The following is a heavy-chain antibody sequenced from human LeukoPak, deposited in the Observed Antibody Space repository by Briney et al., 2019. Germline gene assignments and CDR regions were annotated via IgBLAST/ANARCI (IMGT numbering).Heavy chain of an antibody. CDR2: ISGSGGST. V-gene: IGHV3-23*01. CDR3: AKGYYFDSSGYLNIKY. CDR1: GFPFSSYV. Sequence: GGSLRLSCAASGFPFSSYVMTWVRQAPGKGLEWVSAISGSGGSTYYADSVKGRFTISRDNSKNTLYLQMNSLRAEDTAVYYCAKGYYFDSSGYLNIKYWGQGTLVTVSS. J-gene: IGHJ4*02. D-gene: IGHD3-22*01.